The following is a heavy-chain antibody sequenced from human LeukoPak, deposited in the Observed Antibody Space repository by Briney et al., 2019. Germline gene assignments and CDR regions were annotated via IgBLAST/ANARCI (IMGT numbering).Heavy chain of an antibody. CDR3: AKGVVVIRYYFDY. CDR1: GFTFSSYA. Sequence: GGSLRLSCAASGFTFSSYAMSWVRQAPGKGLEWVSAISGSGGSTYYADSVKGRFTISRDNSKNTLYLQINSLRAEDTAVYYCAKGVVVIRYYFDYWGQGTLVTVSS. D-gene: IGHD3-22*01. V-gene: IGHV3-23*01. CDR2: ISGSGGST. J-gene: IGHJ4*02.